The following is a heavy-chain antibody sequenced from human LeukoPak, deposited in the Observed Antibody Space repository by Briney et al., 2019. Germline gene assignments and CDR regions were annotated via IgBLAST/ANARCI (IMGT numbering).Heavy chain of an antibody. CDR3: ARQYIDILTGYHRGELYWYFDL. CDR1: GGSISSGSYY. CDR2: IYSSGST. Sequence: PSQTLSLTCTASGGSISSGSYYWSWIRQPAGKGLEWIGRIYSSGSTNYNPSLKSRVTVSLDTSKNQFSLKLSSVTAADTAVYYCARQYIDILTGYHRGELYWYFDLWGRGTLVTVSS. D-gene: IGHD3-9*01. J-gene: IGHJ2*01. V-gene: IGHV4-61*02.